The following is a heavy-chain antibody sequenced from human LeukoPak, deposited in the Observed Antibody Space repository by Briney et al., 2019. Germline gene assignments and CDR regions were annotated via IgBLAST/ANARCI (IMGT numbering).Heavy chain of an antibody. CDR1: GFTFSSHA. J-gene: IGHJ4*02. Sequence: GGSLRLSCAASGFTFSSHAMSWVRQAPGKGLEWVSGISGSGGSTYYADSVKGRFTISRDNSKNTLYLQMNSLRAGDTAVYYCAKEPYSGSQLLDYWGQGTLVTVSS. V-gene: IGHV3-23*01. D-gene: IGHD1-26*01. CDR2: ISGSGGST. CDR3: AKEPYSGSQLLDY.